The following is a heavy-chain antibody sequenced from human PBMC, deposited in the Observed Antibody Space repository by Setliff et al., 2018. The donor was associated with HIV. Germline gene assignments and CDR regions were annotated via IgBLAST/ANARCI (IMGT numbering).Heavy chain of an antibody. CDR2: IYYSGST. Sequence: KTSETLSLTCSVSGGSISSYYWSWIRQPPGKGLEWIGYIYYSGSTYYNPSLKSRVTISVDTSKNQSPLKLSSVTAADTAVYYCARAAPYYDYVWGSYRHFDYWGQGTLVTVSS. CDR3: ARAAPYYDYVWGSYRHFDY. D-gene: IGHD3-16*02. V-gene: IGHV4-59*12. J-gene: IGHJ4*02. CDR1: GGSISSYY.